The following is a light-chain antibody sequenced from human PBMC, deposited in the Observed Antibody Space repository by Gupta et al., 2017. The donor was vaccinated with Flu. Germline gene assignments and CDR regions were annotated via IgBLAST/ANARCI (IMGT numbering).Light chain of an antibody. V-gene: IGLV2-14*01. CDR2: DVT. CDR1: SSDIGSYNY. Sequence: QSALTQPASVSGSPGQSITISCTGTSSDIGSYNYVSWYQQHPGKAPKLLIYDVTNRPSGVSNRSSGSKSGDTASLTISGLQAEDEADYYCSSCTSSSTLVFGGGTKLTVL. CDR3: SSCTSSSTLV. J-gene: IGLJ2*01.